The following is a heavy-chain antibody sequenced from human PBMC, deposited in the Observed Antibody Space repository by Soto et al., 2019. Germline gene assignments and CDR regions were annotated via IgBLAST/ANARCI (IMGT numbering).Heavy chain of an antibody. Sequence: VQLVQSGVEVKDPGASVKVSCKAAGYTFTNYGISWVRQAPGQGLEWMGWINTYNANTNYAQKVQGRVTLTTETSTSTAYMELRSLRPDDTAVYYCARDLLYSTRSTVRFDIWGQGTMLTVSS. D-gene: IGHD6-13*01. J-gene: IGHJ3*02. CDR1: GYTFTNYG. CDR2: INTYNANT. V-gene: IGHV1-18*01. CDR3: ARDLLYSTRSTVRFDI.